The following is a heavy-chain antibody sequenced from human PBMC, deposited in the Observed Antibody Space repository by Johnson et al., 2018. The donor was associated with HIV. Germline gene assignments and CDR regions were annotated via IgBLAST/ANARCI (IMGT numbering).Heavy chain of an antibody. Sequence: EVQVVESGGGLIQPGGSLRLSCAASGFTVSSNYMSWVRQAPGKGLEWVSIIYSGGSTYYADPVKGRFTISKDNSKNTLYLQMNSLRAGDTAVYYCARDASNADAFDIWGQVTIVTVSS. D-gene: IGHD3-16*01. V-gene: IGHV3-53*01. CDR2: IYSGGST. CDR1: GFTVSSNY. J-gene: IGHJ3*02. CDR3: ARDASNADAFDI.